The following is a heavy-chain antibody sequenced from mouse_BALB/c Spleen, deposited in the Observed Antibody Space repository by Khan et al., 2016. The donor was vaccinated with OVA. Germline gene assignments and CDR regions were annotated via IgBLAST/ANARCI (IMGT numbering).Heavy chain of an antibody. D-gene: IGHD2-10*01. Sequence: QVQLQQSGPGLVAPSQSLSITCTVSGFSLSNYGVNWVRQPPGKGLEWLGIIWSGGSTNYNSALMSKLSIRKDHAKSQVFLKMNSLQTDDRAIEYCARETAYYGNYEAMDYWGQGTSVTVSS. CDR3: ARETAYYGNYEAMDY. J-gene: IGHJ4*01. CDR2: IWSGGST. V-gene: IGHV2-9*02. CDR1: GFSLSNYG.